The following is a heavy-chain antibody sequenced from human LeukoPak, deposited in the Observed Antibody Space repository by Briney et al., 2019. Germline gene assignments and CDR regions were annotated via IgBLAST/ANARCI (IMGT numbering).Heavy chain of an antibody. CDR2: IYTSGST. CDR3: ARANYDILTGYYSGYDY. J-gene: IGHJ4*02. D-gene: IGHD3-9*01. Sequence: KTSETLSLTCTVSGGSISSYYWSWIRQPAGKGLEWIGRIYTSGSTNYNPSLKSRVTMSVDTSKNQFSLKLSSVTAADTAVYYCARANYDILTGYYSGYDYWGQGTLVTVSS. V-gene: IGHV4-4*07. CDR1: GGSISSYY.